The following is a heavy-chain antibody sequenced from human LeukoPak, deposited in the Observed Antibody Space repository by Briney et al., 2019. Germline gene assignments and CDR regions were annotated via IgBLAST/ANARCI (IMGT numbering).Heavy chain of an antibody. V-gene: IGHV1-18*01. CDR3: ARDRMDTGTYFGY. CDR1: GYTFTTYG. D-gene: IGHD5-18*01. J-gene: IGHJ4*02. Sequence: ASVKVSCKSSGYTFTTYGITWVRQAPGQGLEWMGWISTYNGNTNYAQKLQGRVTMTTDTSTSTAYMELRSLRSDDTAMYYCARDRMDTGTYFGYWGQGTLVTVSS. CDR2: ISTYNGNT.